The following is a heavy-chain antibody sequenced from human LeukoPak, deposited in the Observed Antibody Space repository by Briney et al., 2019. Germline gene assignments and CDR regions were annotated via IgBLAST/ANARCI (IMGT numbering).Heavy chain of an antibody. CDR3: AREASSVGSWAAAGMELGYYYYYYMDV. J-gene: IGHJ6*03. D-gene: IGHD6-13*01. CDR1: GYTFASYD. V-gene: IGHV1-8*01. CDR2: MNPNSGNT. Sequence: GASVKVSCKASGYTFASYDINWVRQATGHRLEWMGWMNPNSGNTGYAQKFQGRVTMTRDTSINTAYMELSNLRSEDTAVYYCAREASSVGSWAAAGMELGYYYYYYMDVWGKGTTVTVSS.